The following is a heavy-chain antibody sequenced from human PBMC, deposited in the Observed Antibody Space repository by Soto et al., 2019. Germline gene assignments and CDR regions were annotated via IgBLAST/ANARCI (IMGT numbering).Heavy chain of an antibody. CDR1: GFTFSSYA. CDR2: ISGSGGAT. D-gene: IGHD2-21*02. V-gene: IGHV3-23*01. CDR3: AKAPPGDTLYYGMDV. Sequence: EVQLLESGGGLVQPGGSLRLSCAASGFTFSSYAMSWVRQAPGKGLEWVSAISGSGGATYYADSAKGRFTISRDNSKNTLYLQMNSLRAEDTAVYYCAKAPPGDTLYYGMDVWGQGTTVTVSS. J-gene: IGHJ6*02.